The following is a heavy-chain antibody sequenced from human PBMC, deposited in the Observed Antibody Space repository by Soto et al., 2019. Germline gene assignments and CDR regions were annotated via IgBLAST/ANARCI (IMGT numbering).Heavy chain of an antibody. J-gene: IGHJ4*02. D-gene: IGHD2-15*01. V-gene: IGHV1-69*16. CDR1: GGTFSNYT. Sequence: QVLLVQSGAEVKKPGSSVKVSCKASGGTFSNYTITWVRQAPGQGLEWMGGIVPILRTAHYAPTFQGRVPITADGSTSTSYRELSNLRYGETAVYYCARPRYCSGGRCYNNLDYWGQGTLVSVAS. CDR2: IVPILRTA. CDR3: ARPRYCSGGRCYNNLDY.